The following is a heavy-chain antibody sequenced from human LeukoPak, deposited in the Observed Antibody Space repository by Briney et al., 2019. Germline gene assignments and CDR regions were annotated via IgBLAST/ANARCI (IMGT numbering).Heavy chain of an antibody. D-gene: IGHD3-9*01. CDR1: GYSFTSYW. J-gene: IGHJ6*02. V-gene: IGHV5-51*01. CDR3: ARHSRNDAILTGYYAYYHYRMDV. Sequence: GEALKLSCKGSGYSFTSYWIGWVRQMPGKGLEWVGIIYSGDSDTRYCPSFQCQVTISAHKSNSTAHLQWTSLKASDTAMHYCARHSRNDAILTGYYAYYHYRMDVWGQGTTVTVSS. CDR2: IYSGDSDT.